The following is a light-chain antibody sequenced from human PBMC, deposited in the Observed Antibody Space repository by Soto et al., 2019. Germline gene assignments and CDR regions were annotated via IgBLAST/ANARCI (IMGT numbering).Light chain of an antibody. CDR2: KAP. Sequence: DIQMTQSPSTLSASVGDRVSITFRASQSISSWLAWYQQKPGKAPKLLIYKAPTLKSGVPSRFSGSGSGTEFTLTISSLQSEDFAVYYCQQYNNWPTFGQGTKVDIK. J-gene: IGKJ1*01. CDR3: QQYNNWPT. CDR1: QSISSW. V-gene: IGKV1-5*03.